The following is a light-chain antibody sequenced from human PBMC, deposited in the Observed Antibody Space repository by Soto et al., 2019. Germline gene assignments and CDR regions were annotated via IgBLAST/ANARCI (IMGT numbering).Light chain of an antibody. CDR2: DNN. CDR1: SSNFGNND. CDR3: GTWDSSLSTYV. V-gene: IGLV1-51*01. Sequence: QSVLTQPPSVSAAAGQKVTISCSGSSSNFGNNDVSWYQQLPGTAPKLLIYDNNKRPSGIPGRFSGSKSGTSATLGITGLQTGDEADYYCGTWDSSLSTYVFGTGTKVTVL. J-gene: IGLJ1*01.